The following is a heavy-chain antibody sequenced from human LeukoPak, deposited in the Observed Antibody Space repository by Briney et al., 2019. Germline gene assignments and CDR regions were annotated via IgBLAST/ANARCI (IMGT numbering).Heavy chain of an antibody. CDR2: IKLDGGEK. Sequence: GGSLRLSCAASGFSFSNYWMSWVRQAPGKGLEWVANIKLDGGEKNYLDSVKGRFTISRDNVKNSLFLQMNSLKVEDTAVYFCARGSTYVIYWGQGSQVTVSS. V-gene: IGHV3-7*01. CDR1: GFSFSNYW. CDR3: ARGSTYVIY. J-gene: IGHJ4*02. D-gene: IGHD2-8*01.